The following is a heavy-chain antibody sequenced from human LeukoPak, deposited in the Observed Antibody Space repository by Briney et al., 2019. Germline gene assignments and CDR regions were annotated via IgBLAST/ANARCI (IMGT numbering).Heavy chain of an antibody. D-gene: IGHD2-2*01. CDR3: GHCTTTSCYAGGH. J-gene: IGHJ4*02. V-gene: IGHV3-21*01. CDR1: GFTFSSYS. Sequence: GGSLRLSCAASGFTFSSYSTNWVRQAPGKGLEWVSSISSSSTYIYYADLVKGRFTISRDNAKNSLYLQMNSLSAEDTAVYYCGHCTTTSCYAGGHWGQGALVTVSS. CDR2: ISSSSTYI.